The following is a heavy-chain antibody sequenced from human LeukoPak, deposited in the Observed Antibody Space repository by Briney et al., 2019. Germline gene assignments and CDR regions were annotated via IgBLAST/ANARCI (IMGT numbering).Heavy chain of an antibody. CDR2: INAGNGNT. CDR1: GYTFTTYV. V-gene: IGHV1-3*03. D-gene: IGHD3-22*01. CDR3: AKDFSVYYYDSRVLDY. Sequence: ASVKVSCKASGYTFTTYVMHWVRQAPGQRLEWMGWINAGNGNTKYSQEFQGRVTITRDTSASTAYMELSSLRSEDMAVYYCAKDFSVYYYDSRVLDYWGQGTLVTVSS. J-gene: IGHJ4*02.